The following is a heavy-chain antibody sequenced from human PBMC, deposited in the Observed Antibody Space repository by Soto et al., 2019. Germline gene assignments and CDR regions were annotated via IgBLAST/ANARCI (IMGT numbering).Heavy chain of an antibody. Sequence: SETLSLTCTVSGGSISSSSYYWGWIRQPPGKGLEWIGSIYYSGSTYYNPSLKSRVTISVDTSKNQFSLKLSSVTAADTAVYYCARHMVERNSSSWYADYYYYSMDVWGQGTTVTVSS. CDR1: GGSISSSSYY. D-gene: IGHD6-13*01. J-gene: IGHJ6*02. V-gene: IGHV4-39*01. CDR3: ARHMVERNSSSWYADYYYYSMDV. CDR2: IYYSGST.